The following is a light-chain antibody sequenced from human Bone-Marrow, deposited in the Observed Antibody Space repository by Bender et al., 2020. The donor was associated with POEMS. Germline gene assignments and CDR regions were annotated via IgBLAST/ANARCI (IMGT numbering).Light chain of an antibody. CDR1: SSDVDFYNF. V-gene: IGLV2-8*01. CDR3: SSSAGGNTV. J-gene: IGLJ3*02. CDR2: EVS. Sequence: QSALTQPASVSGSPGQSITISCTGTSSDVDFYNFFYKFVSWYQQHPGKAPKLMILEVSKRPSGVPDRFSGSRSGNTASLTVSGLQAEDEAYYYCSSSAGGNTVFGGGTKLTVL.